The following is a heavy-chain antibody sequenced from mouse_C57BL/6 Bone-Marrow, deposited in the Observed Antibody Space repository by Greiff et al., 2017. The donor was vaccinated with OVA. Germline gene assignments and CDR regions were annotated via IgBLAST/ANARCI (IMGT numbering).Heavy chain of an antibody. CDR1: GYTFTSYW. CDR3: PSAGFAY. V-gene: IGHV1-50*01. J-gene: IGHJ3*01. Sequence: QVQLQQPGAELVKPGASVKLSCKASGYTFTSYWMQWVKQRPGQGLEWIGEIDPSDSYTNYNQKFKGKATLTVDTSSSTAYMQLSSLTSEDSAVYYCPSAGFAYWGQGTLFTVSA. CDR2: IDPSDSYT.